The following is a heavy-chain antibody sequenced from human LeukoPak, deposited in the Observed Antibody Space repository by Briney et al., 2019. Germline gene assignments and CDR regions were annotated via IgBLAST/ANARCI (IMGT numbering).Heavy chain of an antibody. Sequence: GGSLRLSCAASGFTSSSYAMSWVRQAPGKGLEWVSAIGDSGSSTYYADSVKGRFTISRDNSKNTLYLQMNILRAEDTAVYYCAKLPPRVVPSANYYFDYWGQGTLVTVSS. CDR3: AKLPPRVVPSANYYFDY. V-gene: IGHV3-23*01. CDR1: GFTSSSYA. CDR2: IGDSGSST. J-gene: IGHJ4*02. D-gene: IGHD2-2*01.